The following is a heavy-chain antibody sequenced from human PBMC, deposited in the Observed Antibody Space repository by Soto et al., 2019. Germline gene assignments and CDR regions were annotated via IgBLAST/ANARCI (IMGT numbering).Heavy chain of an antibody. CDR3: ARAPPLVGSTTGSYYGLDV. CDR2: IIPIFGTA. CDR1: GGTFSSYA. J-gene: IGHJ6*02. V-gene: IGHV1-69*01. D-gene: IGHD1-26*01. Sequence: QVQLVQSGAEVKKPGSSVKVSCKASGGTFSSYAISWVRQAPGQGLEWMGGIIPIFGTANYAQKFQGRVTITAVESTSTAYMGLSSLRSDDTAVYYCARAPPLVGSTTGSYYGLDVWCHGTTVTVSS.